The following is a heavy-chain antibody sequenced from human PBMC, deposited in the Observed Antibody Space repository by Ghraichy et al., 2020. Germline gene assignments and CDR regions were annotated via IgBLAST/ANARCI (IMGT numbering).Heavy chain of an antibody. D-gene: IGHD3-22*01. CDR3: ARGSYYYDSSGSRSLGTFDY. V-gene: IGHV4-34*01. CDR1: GGSFSGYY. CDR2: INHSGST. Sequence: SETLSLTCAVYGGSFSGYYWSWIRQPPGKGLEWIGEINHSGSTNYNPSLKSRVTISVDTSKNQFSLKLSSVTAADTAVYYCARGSYYYDSSGSRSLGTFDYWGQGTLVTVSS. J-gene: IGHJ4*02.